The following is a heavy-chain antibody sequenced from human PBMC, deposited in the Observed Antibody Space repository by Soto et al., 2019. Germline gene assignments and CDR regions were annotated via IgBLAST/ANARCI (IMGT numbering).Heavy chain of an antibody. Sequence: QLQLQESGPGLVKPSETLSLTCTVSGGSISSSSYYWGWIRQPPGKGLEWIGSIYSTGSTYYNPSLKNRVTISADTSKNQFSLKLSSVTAADTAVYYCARGVWSYYGCDYWGQGTLVTVSS. CDR3: ARGVWSYYGCDY. V-gene: IGHV4-39*01. D-gene: IGHD3-10*01. CDR1: GGSISSSSYY. J-gene: IGHJ4*02. CDR2: IYSTGST.